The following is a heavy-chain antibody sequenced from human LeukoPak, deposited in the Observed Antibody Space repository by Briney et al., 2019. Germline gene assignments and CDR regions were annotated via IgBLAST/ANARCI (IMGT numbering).Heavy chain of an antibody. CDR2: VHHSGTS. Sequence: SETLSLTCTVSGGSITSSHWSCVRRSPGKGLEWIGYVHHSGTSSYNPSLESRVTISLDTSKSQFSLTLESVTAADRALYYCAGAEINCLRSPGTLYYIHTWGQGTLVTVSS. CDR1: GGSITSSH. J-gene: IGHJ5*02. V-gene: IGHV4-59*01. CDR3: AGAEINCLRSPGTLYYIHT. D-gene: IGHD5/OR15-5a*01.